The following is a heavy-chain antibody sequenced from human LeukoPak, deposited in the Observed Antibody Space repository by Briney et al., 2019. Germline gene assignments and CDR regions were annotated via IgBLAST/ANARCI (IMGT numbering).Heavy chain of an antibody. Sequence: GESLKISCKGSGYSFTNFWIGWVRQMPGRGLEWMGIVYPGDSETRYSPSFQGQVTISADKSTSTAYLQWSSLKASDAAMYYCARRSWQELEYSNYDYWGQGTLVTVSS. D-gene: IGHD2/OR15-2a*01. CDR3: ARRSWQELEYSNYDY. J-gene: IGHJ4*02. V-gene: IGHV5-51*01. CDR2: VYPGDSET. CDR1: GYSFTNFW.